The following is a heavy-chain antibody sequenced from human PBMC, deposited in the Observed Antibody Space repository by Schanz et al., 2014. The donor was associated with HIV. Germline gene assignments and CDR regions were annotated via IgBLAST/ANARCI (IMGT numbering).Heavy chain of an antibody. D-gene: IGHD6-13*01. Sequence: QVQLVQSGAEVKKPGASVKVSCKASGYTFTSYDINWVRQATGQGLEWMGWMNPNSGGTNSAQKFQGRVTMSMDTSISTAYMEVRSLRSDDTALYFCARDLVDSSTWYDAFDIWGQGTKVTVSS. CDR1: GYTFTSYD. CDR3: ARDLVDSSTWYDAFDI. J-gene: IGHJ3*02. V-gene: IGHV1-2*02. CDR2: MNPNSGGT.